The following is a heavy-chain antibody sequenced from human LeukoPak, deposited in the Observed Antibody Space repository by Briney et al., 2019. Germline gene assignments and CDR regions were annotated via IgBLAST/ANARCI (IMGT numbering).Heavy chain of an antibody. D-gene: IGHD4-17*01. V-gene: IGHV5-10-1*01. Sequence: GESLKIYCKGSGYSFTSYWINWVRRMPGKGLEWMGKIDPSDSYTNYSPSFQGHVTISADKSISTAYLQWSSLKASDTAMYYCASINDYGDPSGGYWGQGTLVTVSS. CDR3: ASINDYGDPSGGY. CDR1: GYSFTSYW. J-gene: IGHJ4*02. CDR2: IDPSDSYT.